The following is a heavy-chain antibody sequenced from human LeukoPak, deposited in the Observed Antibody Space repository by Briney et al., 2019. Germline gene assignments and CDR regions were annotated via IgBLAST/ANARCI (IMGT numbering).Heavy chain of an antibody. CDR3: ARWVEGTTYFDY. D-gene: IGHD1-1*01. J-gene: IGHJ4*02. Sequence: GGSLRLSCAASGFTFSSYAMHWVRQAPGKGLEYVSAISSNGGSTYYANSVKGRFTISRDNSKNTLYLQMGSLRAEDTAVYYCARWVEGTTYFDYWGQGTLVTVSS. CDR1: GFTFSSYA. CDR2: ISSNGGST. V-gene: IGHV3-64*01.